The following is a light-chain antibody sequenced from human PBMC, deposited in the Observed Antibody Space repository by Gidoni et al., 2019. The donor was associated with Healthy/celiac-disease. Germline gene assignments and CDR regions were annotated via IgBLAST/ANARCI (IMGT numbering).Light chain of an antibody. Sequence: SSELTQPPSVSVSPGQTASITCSGDKLGDKYACWYQLKPGQSPVLDIYQDSKRPSGIPERFSGSNSGNTATLTISGTQAMDEADYYCQAWDSSTAVVFGGGTKLTVL. J-gene: IGLJ2*01. CDR3: QAWDSSTAVV. V-gene: IGLV3-1*01. CDR1: KLGDKY. CDR2: QDS.